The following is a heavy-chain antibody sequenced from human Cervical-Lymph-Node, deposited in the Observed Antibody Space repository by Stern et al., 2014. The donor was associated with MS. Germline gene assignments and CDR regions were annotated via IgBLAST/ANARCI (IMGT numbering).Heavy chain of an antibody. CDR3: ARELGYCSSTSCYWAYGMDV. J-gene: IGHJ6*02. D-gene: IGHD2-2*01. CDR1: GYSFTSYW. V-gene: IGHV5-51*01. CDR2: ISPGGSDT. Sequence: EVQLVQSGAEVKKPGESLKISCKGSGYSFTSYWIGWVRQMPGKGLEWMGIISPGGSDTRYSPSFQGQGTISATKSISTAYLQWSSLKASDTAMYYCARELGYCSSTSCYWAYGMDVWGQGTTVTVSS.